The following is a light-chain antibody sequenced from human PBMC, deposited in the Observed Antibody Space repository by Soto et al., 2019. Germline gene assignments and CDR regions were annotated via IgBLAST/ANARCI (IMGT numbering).Light chain of an antibody. CDR2: DAS. CDR1: QSINSW. J-gene: IGKJ1*01. Sequence: DIQMTQSPSTLSASVGDRVTITCRASQSINSWLAWYQQKPGKAPKLLIYDASSLESGVPSRFSGSGSGTEFTLTISSLQPDDVADYDCQQYNSYSFGQGTKVEIK. CDR3: QQYNSYS. V-gene: IGKV1-5*01.